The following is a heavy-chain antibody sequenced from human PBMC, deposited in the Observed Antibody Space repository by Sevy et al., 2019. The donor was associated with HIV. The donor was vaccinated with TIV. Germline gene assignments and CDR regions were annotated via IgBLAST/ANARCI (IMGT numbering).Heavy chain of an antibody. Sequence: GGSLRLSCAASGFTFSSYAMSWVHQAPGKGLEWVSAISGSGGSTYYADSVKGRFTISRDNSKNTLYLQMNSLRAEDTAVYYCASRTYYYDSSGYYRDYWGQGTLVTVSS. J-gene: IGHJ4*02. CDR3: ASRTYYYDSSGYYRDY. CDR1: GFTFSSYA. V-gene: IGHV3-23*01. CDR2: ISGSGGST. D-gene: IGHD3-22*01.